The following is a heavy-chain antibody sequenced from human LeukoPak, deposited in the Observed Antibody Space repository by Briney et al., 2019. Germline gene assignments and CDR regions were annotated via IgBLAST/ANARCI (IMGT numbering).Heavy chain of an antibody. CDR1: GFTLSSYG. J-gene: IGHJ4*02. CDR2: ISYDGSNK. D-gene: IGHD6-13*01. CDR3: AKAYSGSWYYSIDY. Sequence: GGSLRLSCAASGFTLSSYGMHWVRQAPGKGLEWVAVISYDGSNKYYADSVKGRFTISRDNSKNTLYLQMNSLRAEDTAVYYCAKAYSGSWYYSIDYWGQGTLVTVSS. V-gene: IGHV3-30*18.